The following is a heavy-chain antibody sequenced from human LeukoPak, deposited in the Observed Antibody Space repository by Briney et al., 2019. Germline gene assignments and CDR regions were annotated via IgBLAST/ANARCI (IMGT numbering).Heavy chain of an antibody. V-gene: IGHV1-24*01. CDR3: ATTDTAMVTLDY. CDR2: FDPEDGET. Sequence: ASVKVSCKVSGYTLTELSMHWVRQAPGKGLEWMGGFDPEDGETIYAQKFQGRVTMTEDTSTDTAYMELSSLRSEDTAVYYCATTDTAMVTLDYWGQGTLVTVSS. D-gene: IGHD5-18*01. CDR1: GYTLTELS. J-gene: IGHJ4*02.